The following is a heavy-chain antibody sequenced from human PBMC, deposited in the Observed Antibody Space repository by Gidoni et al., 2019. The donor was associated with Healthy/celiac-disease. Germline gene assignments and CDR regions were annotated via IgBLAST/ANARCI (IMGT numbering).Heavy chain of an antibody. CDR2: SSGSGGST. J-gene: IGHJ4*02. CDR3: AKGRLAVVPVAPCVY. CDR1: GLTFRSYA. Sequence: EVQLLESGGGLVQPGGSLRLSCAASGLTFRSYAMSWVRQAPGKGLEWFSASSGSGGSTYYADAVKGRFTISRDNSKNTLYLQMNSLRAEDTAVYYCAKGRLAVVPVAPCVYWGQGTLVTVSS. D-gene: IGHD2-15*01. V-gene: IGHV3-23*01.